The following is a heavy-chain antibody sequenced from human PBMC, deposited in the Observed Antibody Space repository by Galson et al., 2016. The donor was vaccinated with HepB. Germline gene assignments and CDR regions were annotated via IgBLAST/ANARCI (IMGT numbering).Heavy chain of an antibody. CDR1: GFRFSDYN. CDR3: ARPYTYYFGSGSYFDVLHYGMDV. V-gene: IGHV3-48*01. J-gene: IGHJ6*02. Sequence: SLRLSCAASGFRFSDYNMNWVRQAPGRGLEWVAYISASSGTIYHADSVKGRFTISRDNANNSLSLQMNSLRAEDTAFYYCARPYTYYFGSGSYFDVLHYGMDVWGQGTTVTVSS. D-gene: IGHD3-10*01. CDR2: ISASSGTI.